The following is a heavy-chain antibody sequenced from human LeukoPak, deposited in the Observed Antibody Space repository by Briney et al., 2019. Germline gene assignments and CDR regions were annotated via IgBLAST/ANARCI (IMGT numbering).Heavy chain of an antibody. Sequence: GGSLRLSCAASGFTFGSYAMSWVRQAPGKGLEWVSAISGSGGSTYYADSVKGRFTISRDNSKNTLYLQMNSLRAEDTAVYYCASIPGIRLRFFDYWGQGTLVTVSS. CDR1: GFTFGSYA. CDR2: ISGSGGST. J-gene: IGHJ4*02. V-gene: IGHV3-23*01. CDR3: ASIPGIRLRFFDY. D-gene: IGHD1-14*01.